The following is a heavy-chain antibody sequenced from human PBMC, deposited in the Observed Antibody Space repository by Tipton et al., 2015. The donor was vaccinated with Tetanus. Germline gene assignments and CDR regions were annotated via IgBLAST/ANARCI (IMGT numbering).Heavy chain of an antibody. D-gene: IGHD6-19*01. CDR3: ARGEAVAGLINWFDP. Sequence: SLRLSCAASGFTFSSYWMSWVRQAPGKGLEWVANIKQDGSEKYYVDSVKGRFTISRDNAKNSLYLQMNSLRAEDTAVYYCARGEAVAGLINWFDPWGQGTLVTVSS. V-gene: IGHV3-7*05. J-gene: IGHJ5*02. CDR1: GFTFSSYW. CDR2: IKQDGSEK.